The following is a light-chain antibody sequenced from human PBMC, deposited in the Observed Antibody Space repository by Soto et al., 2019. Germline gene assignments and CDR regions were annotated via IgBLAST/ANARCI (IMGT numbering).Light chain of an antibody. J-gene: IGLJ2*01. Sequence: QSVLTQPPSASGSPGQSVTISCTGTSSDVGGYNYVSWYQQHPGKAPKLMIYEVSKRPSGVPDCFSGSKSGNTASLTVSGLQAEDEADYYCSSYAGSNGFGGGTKLTVL. CDR2: EVS. V-gene: IGLV2-8*01. CDR3: SSYAGSNG. CDR1: SSDVGGYNY.